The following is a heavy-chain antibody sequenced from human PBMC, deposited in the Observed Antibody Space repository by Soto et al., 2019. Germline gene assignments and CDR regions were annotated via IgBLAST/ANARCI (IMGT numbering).Heavy chain of an antibody. CDR1: GFTFSKYA. CDR3: AKDKYTDAVRKVWFFDY. D-gene: IGHD2-2*02. Sequence: EVQLLESGGGLVKPGGSLRLSCAASGFTFSKYAMSWVRLAPGKGLEWVSSISANGGITDYADSVKGRFTISRDNFQNTLPLQMDSLRGDDTALYFCAKDKYTDAVRKVWFFDYWGRGTLVTVSS. CDR2: ISANGGIT. J-gene: IGHJ2*01. V-gene: IGHV3-23*01.